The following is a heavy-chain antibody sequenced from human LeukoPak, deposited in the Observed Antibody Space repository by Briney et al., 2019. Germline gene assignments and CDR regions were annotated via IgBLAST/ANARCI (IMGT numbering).Heavy chain of an antibody. CDR3: ARDYQNIVATRTHDAFDI. V-gene: IGHV3-33*01. J-gene: IGHJ3*02. CDR2: QWYDGSNK. D-gene: IGHD5-12*01. CDR1: GFTFSSYG. Sequence: GGSLRLSCAASGFTFSSYGMHWVRQAPGKGLEWVAVQWYDGSNKYYADSVKGRFTISRDNSKNTLYLQMNSLRAEDTAVYYCARDYQNIVATRTHDAFDIWGQGTMVTVSS.